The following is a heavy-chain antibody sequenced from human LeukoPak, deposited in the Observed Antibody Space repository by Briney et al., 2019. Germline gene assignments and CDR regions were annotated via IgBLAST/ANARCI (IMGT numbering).Heavy chain of an antibody. CDR2: ISNSGTTV. CDR3: ALGTINKDYYFGMDV. CDR1: GFTFSDYY. D-gene: IGHD2-8*01. Sequence: GGSLRLSCAASGFTFSDYYMTWLRQAPGKGLEWLSYISNSGTTVFYADSVKGRFTVSRDNAKRSLYLQIESLRDDDTAVYHCALGTINKDYYFGMDVWGQETTVTVSS. V-gene: IGHV3-11*01. J-gene: IGHJ6*02.